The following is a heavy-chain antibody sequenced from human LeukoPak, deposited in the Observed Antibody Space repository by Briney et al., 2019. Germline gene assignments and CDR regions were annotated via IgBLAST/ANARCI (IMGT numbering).Heavy chain of an antibody. CDR1: GFTFSSYA. CDR2: ISGSGGST. V-gene: IGHV3-23*01. CDR3: AKGGSGSYWSYGMDV. D-gene: IGHD3-10*01. J-gene: IGHJ6*02. Sequence: GGSLRLSCAASGFTFSSYAMSWVRQAPGKGLEWVSGISGSGGSTYYADSGKGRFTIFRDNSKNTLCLQMNSLRAEDTAVYYCAKGGSGSYWSYGMDVWGQGTTVTVSS.